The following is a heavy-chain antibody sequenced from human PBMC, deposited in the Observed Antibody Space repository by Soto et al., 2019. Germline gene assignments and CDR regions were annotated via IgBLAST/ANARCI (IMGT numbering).Heavy chain of an antibody. V-gene: IGHV3-30*18. CDR1: GFTFSSYG. CDR3: AKDGIGDWKWELLADFDY. J-gene: IGHJ4*02. Sequence: PGGSLRLSCAASGFTFSSYGMHWVRQAPGKGLEWVAVISYDGSNKYYADSVKGRFTISRDNSKNTLYLQMNSLRAEDTAVYYYAKDGIGDWKWELLADFDYWGQGTLVTVSS. CDR2: ISYDGSNK. D-gene: IGHD1-26*01.